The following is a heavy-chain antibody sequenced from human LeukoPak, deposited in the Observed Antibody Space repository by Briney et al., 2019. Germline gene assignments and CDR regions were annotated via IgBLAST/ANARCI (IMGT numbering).Heavy chain of an antibody. V-gene: IGHV4-34*01. CDR3: SSQGHQGKIGGTTLFYFYIGV. CDR1: GGSFSGYY. Sequence: PSETLSLTCAVYGGSFSGYYWSWIRQPPGKGLEWIGEINHSGSTNYNPSLTSRVTISLDTSKNQFSLKLSSVNAEDAAFYYLSSQGHQGKIGGTTLFYFYIGVLGKGATGTGSS. J-gene: IGHJ6*03. D-gene: IGHD1-7*01. CDR2: INHSGST.